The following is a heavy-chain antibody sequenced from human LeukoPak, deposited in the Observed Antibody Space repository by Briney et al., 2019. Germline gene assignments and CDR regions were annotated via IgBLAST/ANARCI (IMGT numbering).Heavy chain of an antibody. CDR2: ISYDGSNK. Sequence: GGSLRLSCAASGFTFDDYAMHWVRQAPGKGLEWVAVISYDGSNKYYADSVKGRFTISRDNSKNTLYLQMNSLRAEDTAVYYCARDHGDGYNYFNYWGQGTLVTVSS. J-gene: IGHJ4*02. CDR1: GFTFDDYA. V-gene: IGHV3-30-3*01. D-gene: IGHD5-24*01. CDR3: ARDHGDGYNYFNY.